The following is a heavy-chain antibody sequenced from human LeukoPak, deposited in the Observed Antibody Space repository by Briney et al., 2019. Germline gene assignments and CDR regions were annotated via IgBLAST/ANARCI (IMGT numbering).Heavy chain of an antibody. CDR1: GFIFSSYS. D-gene: IGHD2-15*01. Sequence: GGSLRLSCAASGFIFSSYSMNWVRQAPGKGLEWISFISSVSSTIFYAGSVKGRFNISRDNVKNSLYLQMNGLRAEGTAVYYCARVHGGYPFDQWGQGTLVTVSS. CDR3: ARVHGGYPFDQ. J-gene: IGHJ4*02. V-gene: IGHV3-48*01. CDR2: ISSVSSTI.